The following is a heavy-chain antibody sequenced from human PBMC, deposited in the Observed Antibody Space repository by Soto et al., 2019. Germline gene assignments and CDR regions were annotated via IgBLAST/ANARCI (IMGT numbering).Heavy chain of an antibody. J-gene: IGHJ6*02. Sequence: GGSLRLSCAASGFTFSSYAMSWVRQAPGKGLEWVSAISGSGGSTYYADSVKGRFTISRDNSKNTLYLQMNSLRAEDTAVYYCAKAGTKNYYYYGMDVWGQGTTVTVSS. D-gene: IGHD1-7*01. CDR1: GFTFSSYA. CDR3: AKAGTKNYYYYGMDV. CDR2: ISGSGGST. V-gene: IGHV3-23*01.